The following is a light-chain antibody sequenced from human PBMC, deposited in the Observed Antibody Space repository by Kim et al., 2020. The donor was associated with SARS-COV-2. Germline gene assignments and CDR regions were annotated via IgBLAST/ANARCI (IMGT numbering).Light chain of an antibody. V-gene: IGLV1-51*01. CDR2: DND. J-gene: IGLJ2*01. CDR1: SAKNGNGF. Sequence: QSMLTQPPSVSAAPGQKVTISCSGRSAKNGNGFISWFQQLPETAPKLLIYDNDKRPSGIPGRFSGSKSATSATLVITGLQTGDEADYYCGTWDNSLSAVVFGGGTQLTVL. CDR3: GTWDNSLSAVV.